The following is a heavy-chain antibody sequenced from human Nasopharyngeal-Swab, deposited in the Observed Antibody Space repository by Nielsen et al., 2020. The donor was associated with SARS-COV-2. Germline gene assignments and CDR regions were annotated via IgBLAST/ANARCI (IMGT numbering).Heavy chain of an antibody. V-gene: IGHV3-53*01. CDR3: ARDQYGDYGDY. CDR2: IYSGGST. Sequence: VGRAPGKGLEWVSVIYSGGSTYYADSVKGRFTISRDNSKNTLYLQMNSLRAEDTAVYYCARDQYGDYGDYWGQGTLVTVSS. D-gene: IGHD4-17*01. J-gene: IGHJ4*02.